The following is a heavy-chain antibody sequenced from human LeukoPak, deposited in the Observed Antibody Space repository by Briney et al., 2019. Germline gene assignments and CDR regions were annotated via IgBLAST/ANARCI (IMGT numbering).Heavy chain of an antibody. J-gene: IGHJ6*02. V-gene: IGHV3-30*04. CDR2: ISYDGSNK. Sequence: PGGSLRLSCAASGFTFSSYAIHWVRQAPGKGLEWVAVISYDGSNKYYADSVKGRFTISRDNSKNTLYLQMNSLRAEGTAVYYCAKDHTVTPYYYYYGMDVWGQGTTVTVSS. D-gene: IGHD4-11*01. CDR3: AKDHTVTPYYYYYGMDV. CDR1: GFTFSSYA.